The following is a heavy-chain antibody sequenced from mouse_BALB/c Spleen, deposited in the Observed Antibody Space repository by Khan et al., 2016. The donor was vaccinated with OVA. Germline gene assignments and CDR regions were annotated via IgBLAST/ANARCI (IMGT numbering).Heavy chain of an antibody. CDR1: GYSITSGYS. V-gene: IGHV3-1*02. J-gene: IGHJ2*01. CDR2: IDYSGTT. Sequence: EVELVESGPDLLKPSQSLSLTCTVTGYSITSGYSWHWIRQFPGHKLEWMGYIDYSGTTNYNPSLKSRISITREISKNQFFLQLNSVTTEDTATYYWVRWDYWGQGTTLTVSS. CDR3: VRWDY.